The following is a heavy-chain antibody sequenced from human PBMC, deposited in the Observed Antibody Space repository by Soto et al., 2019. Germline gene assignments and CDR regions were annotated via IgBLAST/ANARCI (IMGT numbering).Heavy chain of an antibody. CDR3: VRDNIVAGMDLFDY. CDR2: TYYRSRWYT. J-gene: IGHJ4*02. D-gene: IGHD5-12*01. Sequence: SQTLSLTWGISGDSVSSSRAAWHWIRQSPSRGLEWLGRTYYRSRWYTDYAISVKSRVTISPDPSKNQFSLQLDSLTPEETAIYYCVRDNIVAGMDLFDYWGRGTLVTVSS. V-gene: IGHV6-1*01. CDR1: GDSVSSSRAA.